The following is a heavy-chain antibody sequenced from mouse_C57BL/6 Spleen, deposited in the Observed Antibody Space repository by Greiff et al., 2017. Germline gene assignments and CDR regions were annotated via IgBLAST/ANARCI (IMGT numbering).Heavy chain of an antibody. V-gene: IGHV5-4*01. J-gene: IGHJ4*01. D-gene: IGHD1-1*01. Sequence: VESGGGLVKPGGSLKLSCAASGFTFSSYAMSWVRQTPEKRLEWVATISDGGSYTYYPDNVKGRFTISRDNAKNNLYLQMSHLKSEDTAMYYCARDKLRAMDYWGQGTSVTVSS. CDR3: ARDKLRAMDY. CDR2: ISDGGSYT. CDR1: GFTFSSYA.